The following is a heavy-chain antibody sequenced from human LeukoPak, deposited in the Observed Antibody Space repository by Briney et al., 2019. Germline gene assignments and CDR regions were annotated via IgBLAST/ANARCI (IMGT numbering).Heavy chain of an antibody. V-gene: IGHV1-18*01. CDR3: ARDRSNDYYDSSGYYPPDY. CDR2: ISAYNGNT. CDR1: GYTFTSYG. J-gene: IGHJ4*02. D-gene: IGHD3-22*01. Sequence: ASVKVSCKASGYTFTSYGISWVRQAPGQGLEWMGWISAYNGNTNYAQKLQGRVTMTADTSTSTAYMELRSLRSDDTAVYYCARDRSNDYYDSSGYYPPDYWGQGTLVTVSS.